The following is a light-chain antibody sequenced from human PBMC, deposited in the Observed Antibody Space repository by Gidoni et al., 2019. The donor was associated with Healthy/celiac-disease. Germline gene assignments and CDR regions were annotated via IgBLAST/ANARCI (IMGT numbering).Light chain of an antibody. V-gene: IGKV1-39*01. J-gene: IGKJ5*01. Sequence: DIQMTQSPSSLSASVGDRVTITCRASQSISSYLNWYQQKPGKAPNLLIYAASSLQRGVPARFSGSGSGTDFTLTISSLQPEDFATYYCQQSYSTPLTFXXXTRLEIK. CDR2: AAS. CDR3: QQSYSTPLT. CDR1: QSISSY.